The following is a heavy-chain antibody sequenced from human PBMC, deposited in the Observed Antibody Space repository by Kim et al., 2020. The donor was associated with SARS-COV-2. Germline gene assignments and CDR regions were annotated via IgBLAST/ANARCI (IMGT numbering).Heavy chain of an antibody. CDR2: IYYSGST. Sequence: SETLSLTCTVSGGSISSGGYYWSWIRQHPGKGLEWIGYIYYSGSTYYNPSLKSRVTISVDTSKNQFSLKLSSVTAADTAVYYCASTVPGDSTFNECFFDYWGQGTLVTVSS. CDR3: ASTVPGDSTFNECFFDY. J-gene: IGHJ4*02. CDR1: GGSISSGGYY. V-gene: IGHV4-31*03. D-gene: IGHD3-22*01.